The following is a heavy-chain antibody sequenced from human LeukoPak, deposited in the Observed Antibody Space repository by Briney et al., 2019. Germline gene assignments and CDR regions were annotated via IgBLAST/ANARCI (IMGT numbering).Heavy chain of an antibody. D-gene: IGHD4-23*01. CDR1: GYTFTGYY. V-gene: IGHV1-2*02. Sequence: ASVKVSCKASGYTFTGYYMHWVRQTPGQGLEWMGWINPNSGGTNYAQKFQGRVTMTRDTSISTAYMGLSRLRSDDTAVYYCARGRYGGNFAGDYWGQGTLVTVSS. CDR2: INPNSGGT. J-gene: IGHJ4*02. CDR3: ARGRYGGNFAGDY.